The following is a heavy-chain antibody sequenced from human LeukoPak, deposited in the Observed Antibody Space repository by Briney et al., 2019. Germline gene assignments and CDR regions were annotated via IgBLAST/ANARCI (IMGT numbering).Heavy chain of an antibody. CDR1: GFTFSDYY. J-gene: IGHJ6*04. CDR2: ISSSNQT. V-gene: IGHV3-11*06. CDR3: ARDGTATNCFYYGMDV. D-gene: IGHD4-17*01. Sequence: GGSLRLSCAASGFTFSDYYMSWIREAPGKGVEWVSHISSSNQTNYADSVKGRFTISRDNAKNSLYLQIHRMRAEDAAVYYCARDGTATNCFYYGMDVWGKGITVTVSS.